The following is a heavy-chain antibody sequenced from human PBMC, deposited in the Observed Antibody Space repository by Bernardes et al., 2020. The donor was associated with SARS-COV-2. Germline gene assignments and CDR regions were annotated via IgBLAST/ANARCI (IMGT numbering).Heavy chain of an antibody. J-gene: IGHJ4*02. D-gene: IGHD3-10*01. CDR3: ARGTFAYYGSGSYFSTEYYFDY. Sequence: GGSLRLSCAASGFTFSSHSMTWVRQAPGKGLEWVSSISTTSSYIYYADSVKGRFTISRDNAKNSLSLQMNSLRAEDTALYYCARGTFAYYGSGSYFSTEYYFDYWGQGTLVTVSS. V-gene: IGHV3-21*01. CDR2: ISTTSSYI. CDR1: GFTFSSHS.